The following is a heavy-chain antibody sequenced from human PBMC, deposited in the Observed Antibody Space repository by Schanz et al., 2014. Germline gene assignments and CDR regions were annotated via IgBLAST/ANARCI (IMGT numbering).Heavy chain of an antibody. CDR1: GFTFSSYG. V-gene: IGHV3-33*06. J-gene: IGHJ3*02. Sequence: QVQLVESGGGVVQPGRSLRLSCAASGFTFSSYGMHWVRQAPGKGLEWVAVIWYDGNNKFYADSVKGRFIISRDNSKNTLXXQMNSLSDEDTALYYCAKDMHKDYGGKPQAFDIWGQGTMVTVSS. CDR3: AKDMHKDYGGKPQAFDI. D-gene: IGHD4-17*01. CDR2: IWYDGNNK.